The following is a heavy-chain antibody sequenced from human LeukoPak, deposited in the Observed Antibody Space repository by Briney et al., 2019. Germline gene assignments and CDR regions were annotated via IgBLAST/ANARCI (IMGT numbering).Heavy chain of an antibody. J-gene: IGHJ4*02. CDR3: AGEPRQLAY. CDR1: GWSFSTYW. D-gene: IGHD6-6*01. Sequence: GGSLRLSCAVSGWSFSTYWMSWVRQVPGKGLEWVSSINEVGGDTRYAGSVRGRFTISRDNAKNSLYLQMNSLRVEDTATYYCAGEPRQLAYWGQGTLVTVSS. CDR2: INEVGGDT. V-gene: IGHV3-7*03.